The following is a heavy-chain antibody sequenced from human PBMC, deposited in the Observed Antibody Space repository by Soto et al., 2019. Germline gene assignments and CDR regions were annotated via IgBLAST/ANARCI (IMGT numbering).Heavy chain of an antibody. CDR1: GDSVSSNSAA. D-gene: IGHD6-13*01. Sequence: SQTLSLTCAISGDSVSSNSAALNLIMQSPSRGLEWLGRTYYRSKWYNDYAVSVKSRITINPDTSKNQFSLQLNSVTPEDTAVYYCARWPRQLKYYYYGMDVWGQGTTVT. CDR3: ARWPRQLKYYYYGMDV. J-gene: IGHJ6*02. V-gene: IGHV6-1*01. CDR2: TYYRSKWYN.